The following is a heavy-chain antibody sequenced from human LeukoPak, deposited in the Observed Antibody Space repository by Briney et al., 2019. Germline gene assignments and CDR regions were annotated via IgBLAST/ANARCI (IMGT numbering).Heavy chain of an antibody. J-gene: IGHJ4*02. CDR2: IYGGGNT. D-gene: IGHD1-26*01. V-gene: IGHV3-66*01. CDR1: GFTFSGNY. CDR3: ARVVGATTVDY. Sequence: GGSLRLSCAASGFTFSGNYMTWVRQAPGKGLEWVSIIYGGGNTYYSDSVRGRFTISRDSSKNMLYLQMNSLRAEDTAVYYCARVVGATTVDYWGQGTLVTVSS.